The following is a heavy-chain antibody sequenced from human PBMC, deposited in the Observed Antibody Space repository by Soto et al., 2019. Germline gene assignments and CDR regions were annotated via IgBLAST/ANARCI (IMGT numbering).Heavy chain of an antibody. Sequence: KPSETLSLTCTVSGGSVSSGAYYWNWVRQPPGKGLEWIGYVFYGGTDYNPSLGGRVSMSVETSKSQFSLKLTSVTVADTAVYYCASYRGALYFESWGPGILVTVSS. CDR3: ASYRGALYFES. D-gene: IGHD3-16*01. CDR2: VFYGGT. CDR1: GGSVSSGAYY. J-gene: IGHJ4*02. V-gene: IGHV4-61*08.